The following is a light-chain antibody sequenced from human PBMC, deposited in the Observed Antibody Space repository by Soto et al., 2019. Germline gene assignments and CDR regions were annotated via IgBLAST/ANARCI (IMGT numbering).Light chain of an antibody. Sequence: EIVMTQSPATVSAAPGERATLSCRASQSVGGDLAWYHQKPGQAPRLLIYVTSTRATGIPVRFSGSGSGTEFTLTIRSLQSEDFAVYYCKQYHKWWTFXQGPKVDIK. CDR1: QSVGGD. V-gene: IGKV3-15*01. CDR2: VTS. CDR3: KQYHKWWT. J-gene: IGKJ1*01.